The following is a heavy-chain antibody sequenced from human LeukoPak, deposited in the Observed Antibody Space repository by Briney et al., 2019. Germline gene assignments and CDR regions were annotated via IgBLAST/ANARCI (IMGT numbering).Heavy chain of an antibody. V-gene: IGHV3-74*01. CDR1: GFTFSNSW. J-gene: IGHJ4*02. D-gene: IGHD6-6*01. CDR2: IKYDGSST. Sequence: GGSLRLSCAASGFTFSNSWMYWVRQTPGKGLVWVSRIKYDGSSTVYADSVKGRFTISRDNAKNTLDLQMNSLRAEDTAVYYCARGGPYSSSSLDYWGQGTLVTVSS. CDR3: ARGGPYSSSSLDY.